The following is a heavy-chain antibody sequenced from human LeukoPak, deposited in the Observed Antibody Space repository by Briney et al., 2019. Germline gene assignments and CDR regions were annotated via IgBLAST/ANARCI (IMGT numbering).Heavy chain of an antibody. Sequence: SETLSLTCTVSGGSIGSYYWTWIRQPPGKGLEWIGHIYYSGSTNYNPSLKSRVTISIDTSKNQFSLKLTSVTAADTAVYYCARDSGSGTYYWGQGTLVTVSS. CDR3: ARDSGSGTYY. CDR1: GGSIGSYY. J-gene: IGHJ4*02. CDR2: IYYSGST. D-gene: IGHD6-25*01. V-gene: IGHV4-59*01.